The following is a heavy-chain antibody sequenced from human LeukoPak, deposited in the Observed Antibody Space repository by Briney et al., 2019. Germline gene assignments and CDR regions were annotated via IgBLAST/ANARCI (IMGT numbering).Heavy chain of an antibody. Sequence: SVKVSCKASGGTFSSYAISWVRQAPGQGLEWMGGIIPIFGTANYAQKFQGRVTITADESTSTAYMELSSLRSEDTAVYYCARDNGLGSYHEFDYWGQGTLVTVSS. CDR2: IIPIFGTA. J-gene: IGHJ4*02. CDR1: GGTFSSYA. CDR3: ARDNGLGSYHEFDY. D-gene: IGHD5-18*01. V-gene: IGHV1-69*13.